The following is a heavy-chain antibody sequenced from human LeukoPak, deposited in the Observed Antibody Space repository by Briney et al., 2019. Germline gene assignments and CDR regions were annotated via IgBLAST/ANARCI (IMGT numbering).Heavy chain of an antibody. D-gene: IGHD5-12*01. CDR1: GFTFSSYA. Sequence: GGSLRLSCAASGFTFSSYAMSWVRQAPGKGLEWVSAISGSGGSTYYADSVKGRFTISRDNSKNTLYLQMNSLRAEDTALYYCAKANVDIVASDAFDIWGQGTMVTVSS. CDR3: AKANVDIVASDAFDI. V-gene: IGHV3-23*01. CDR2: ISGSGGST. J-gene: IGHJ3*02.